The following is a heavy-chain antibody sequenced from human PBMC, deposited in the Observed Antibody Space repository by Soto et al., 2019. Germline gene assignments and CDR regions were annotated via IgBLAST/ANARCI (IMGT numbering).Heavy chain of an antibody. Sequence: QVQLVQSGPEVTKPGASVKVSCKASGYTFAAYYIHWLRQAPGQGLEWMGWINPNTGGTKYSQNFQGWVTMTGDTSIATAYMELSNLKSDDTAVYYCARSYISSSYWFDPWGQGTLVTVST. J-gene: IGHJ5*02. D-gene: IGHD6-6*01. CDR2: INPNTGGT. V-gene: IGHV1-2*04. CDR1: GYTFAAYY. CDR3: ARSYISSSYWFDP.